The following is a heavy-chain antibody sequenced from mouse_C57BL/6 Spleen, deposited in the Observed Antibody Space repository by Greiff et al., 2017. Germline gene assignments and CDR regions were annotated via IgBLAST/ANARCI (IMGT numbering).Heavy chain of an antibody. V-gene: IGHV1-54*01. CDR2: INPGSGGT. J-gene: IGHJ2*01. CDR1: GYAFTNYL. Sequence: QVQLKESGAELVRPGTSVKVSCKASGYAFTNYLLEWVKQRPGQGLEWIGVINPGSGGTNYNEKFKGKATLPADKSSSTAYMQLSSLTSEDSAVYFCARSYGSRYFDYWGQGTTLTVSS. CDR3: ARSYGSRYFDY. D-gene: IGHD1-1*01.